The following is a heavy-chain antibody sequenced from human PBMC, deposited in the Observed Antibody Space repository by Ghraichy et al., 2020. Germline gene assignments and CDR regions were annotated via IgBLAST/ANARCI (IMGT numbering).Heavy chain of an antibody. D-gene: IGHD3-22*01. CDR2: IWYDGSNK. J-gene: IGHJ4*02. V-gene: IGHV3-33*01. Sequence: GGSLRLSCAASGFTFSSYGMHWVRQAPGKGLEWVAVIWYDGSNKYYADSVKGRFTISRDNSKNTLYLQMNSLRAEDTAVYYCARDALTMVVVGMEYWGQGTLVTVSS. CDR3: ARDALTMVVVGMEY. CDR1: GFTFSSYG.